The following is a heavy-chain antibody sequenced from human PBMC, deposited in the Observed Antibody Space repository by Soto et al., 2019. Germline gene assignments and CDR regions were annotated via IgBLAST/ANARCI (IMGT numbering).Heavy chain of an antibody. J-gene: IGHJ6*02. Sequence: QVQLQESGPGLVKPSQTLSLTCTVSGGSISSGGYYWSWIRQHPGKGLEWIGYIYYSGSTYYNPSLKSRVTISVDTSKNQFSLKLSSVTAADTAVYYCARYYYDSSGYLLVLDVWGQGTTVTVSS. CDR2: IYYSGST. CDR3: ARYYYDSSGYLLVLDV. CDR1: GGSISSGGYY. V-gene: IGHV4-31*03. D-gene: IGHD3-22*01.